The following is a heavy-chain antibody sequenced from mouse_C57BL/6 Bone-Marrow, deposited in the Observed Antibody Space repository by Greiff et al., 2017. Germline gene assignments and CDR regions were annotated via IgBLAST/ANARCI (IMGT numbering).Heavy chain of an antibody. CDR3: ARNGYDDGRFYAMDY. J-gene: IGHJ4*01. V-gene: IGHV2-2*01. Sequence: VQRVESGPGLVQPSQSLSITCTVSGFSLTSYGVHWVRQSPGKGLEWLGVIWSGGSTDYNAAFISRLSISKDNSKSQVFFKMNSLQADDTAIYYCARNGYDDGRFYAMDYWGQGTSVTVSS. CDR1: GFSLTSYG. D-gene: IGHD2-2*01. CDR2: IWSGGST.